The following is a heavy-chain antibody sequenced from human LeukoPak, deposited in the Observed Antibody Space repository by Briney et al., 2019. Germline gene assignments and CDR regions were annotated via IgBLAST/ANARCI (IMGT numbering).Heavy chain of an antibody. CDR3: AKVAWGDYFVY. V-gene: IGHV3-23*01. D-gene: IGHD7-27*01. CDR1: GFTFSNYA. Sequence: PGCALRLSCAASGFTFSNYALSWVRQAPAKGLEWVSAVSGSGGSTYYEDSVKGRFTISRDNSKNTLYLQMNSLRAEDTAVYYCAKVAWGDYFVYWGQGTLVTVSS. CDR2: VSGSGGST. J-gene: IGHJ4*02.